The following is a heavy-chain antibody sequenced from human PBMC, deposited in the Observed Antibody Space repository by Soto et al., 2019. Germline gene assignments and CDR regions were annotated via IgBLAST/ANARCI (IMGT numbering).Heavy chain of an antibody. Sequence: QSGGSLRLSCAASGFTFSSYGMHWVRQAPGKGLEWGAVIWYDVSNKYYADSVKGRFTISRDNSKNTLYLQMNSLRAEDTAVYYCERRLGRYYVSGSYYGMDVWGQGPTVTVSS. J-gene: IGHJ6*02. V-gene: IGHV3-33*01. CDR1: GFTFSSYG. CDR2: IWYDVSNK. D-gene: IGHD3-10*01. CDR3: ERRLGRYYVSGSYYGMDV.